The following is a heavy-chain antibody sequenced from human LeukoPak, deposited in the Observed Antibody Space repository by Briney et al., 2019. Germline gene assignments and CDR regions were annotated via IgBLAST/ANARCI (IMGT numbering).Heavy chain of an antibody. CDR1: GFTFSSYW. D-gene: IGHD6-13*01. Sequence: PGGSLRLSCAASGFTFSSYWMSWVRQAPGKGLEWVANIKQDGSEKYYVDSVKGRFTISRDNAKNSLYLQMNSLRAEDTAVYYCARGGLAAAGPFDYWGQGTLVTVSS. CDR3: ARGGLAAAGPFDY. CDR2: IKQDGSEK. V-gene: IGHV3-7*01. J-gene: IGHJ4*02.